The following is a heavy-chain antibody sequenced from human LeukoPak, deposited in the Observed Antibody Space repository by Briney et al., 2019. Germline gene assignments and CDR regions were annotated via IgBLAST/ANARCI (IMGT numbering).Heavy chain of an antibody. Sequence: GGSLRLSCAASGFTFSSYGMHWVRQAPGEGLEWISTIYSDDATNYGDSVKGRFTISRDNSKGTVYLQMNSLRPEDTAVYYCAKDDAWLQYGNWGRGTLVTVSS. V-gene: IGHV3-23*01. CDR2: IYSDDAT. D-gene: IGHD5-24*01. CDR3: AKDDAWLQYGN. J-gene: IGHJ4*02. CDR1: GFTFSSYG.